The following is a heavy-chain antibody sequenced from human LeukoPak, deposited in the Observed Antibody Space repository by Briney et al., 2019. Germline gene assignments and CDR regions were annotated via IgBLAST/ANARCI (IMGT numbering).Heavy chain of an antibody. D-gene: IGHD6-19*01. CDR1: GFTFSSYG. CDR3: ARGPLAMAGTWGPNDY. V-gene: IGHV3-23*01. Sequence: PGGSLRLSCAASGFTFSSYGMSWVRQAPGKGLEWVSAISGSGGSTYYADSVKGRFTIFRDNSKNTLYLQMNSLRAEDTAVYYCARGPLAMAGTWGPNDYWGQGTLVTVSS. J-gene: IGHJ4*02. CDR2: ISGSGGST.